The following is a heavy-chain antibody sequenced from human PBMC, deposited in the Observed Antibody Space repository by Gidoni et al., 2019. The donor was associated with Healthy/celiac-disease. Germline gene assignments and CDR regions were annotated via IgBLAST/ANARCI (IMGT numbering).Heavy chain of an antibody. CDR3: AKDMGYSSDWYPGYYYGMDV. D-gene: IGHD6-19*01. CDR2: ISWNSGSI. V-gene: IGHV3-9*01. J-gene: IGHJ6*02. Sequence: VQLVASGGGLVQPGRSLRLSCAAPAFTFDDYAMHWVRQAPGKGLEWVSGISWNSGSIGYADSVKGRFTISRDNAKNSLYLQMNSLRAEDTALYYCAKDMGYSSDWYPGYYYGMDVWGQGTTVTVSS. CDR1: AFTFDDYA.